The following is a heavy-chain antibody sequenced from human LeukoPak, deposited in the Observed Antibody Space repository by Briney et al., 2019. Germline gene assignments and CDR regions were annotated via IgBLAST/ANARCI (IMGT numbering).Heavy chain of an antibody. CDR1: GFTFSNSW. D-gene: IGHD3-3*01. J-gene: IGHJ6*03. V-gene: IGHV3-74*01. Sequence: PGGSLRLSCAASGFTFSNSWMHWVRQAPGKGLVWVSRINSDGKTTTYADSVKGRFTISGDNAKNSLYLQMNSLRAEDTAVYYCAREDRLWSGYYSYYMDVWGKGTTVTVSS. CDR3: AREDRLWSGYYSYYMDV. CDR2: INSDGKTT.